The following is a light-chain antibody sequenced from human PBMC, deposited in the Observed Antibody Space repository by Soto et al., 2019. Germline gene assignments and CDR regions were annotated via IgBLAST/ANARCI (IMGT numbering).Light chain of an antibody. J-gene: IGLJ3*02. V-gene: IGLV1-40*01. CDR2: GNS. CDR1: SSNIGAGYD. Sequence: QSVLTQPPSVSGAPGQRVTISCTGSSSNIGAGYDVHWYQQLPGTAPKLLIYGNSNRPSGVPDRFSGSKSGTSASLAISGLRSEDEASYYCASWDDILNGWVFGGGTQLTVL. CDR3: ASWDDILNGWV.